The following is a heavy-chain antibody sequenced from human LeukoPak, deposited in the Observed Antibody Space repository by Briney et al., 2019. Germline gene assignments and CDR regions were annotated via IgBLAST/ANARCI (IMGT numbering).Heavy chain of an antibody. V-gene: IGHV3-23*01. CDR1: GFTFSSYA. J-gene: IGHJ4*01. CDR3: AKDMSFGDYSDDY. Sequence: PGGSLRLSCAASGFTFSSYAMSWVRQAPGTGLEWVSSIGGSGGITYYADSVKGRFTISRDNSKNTLYLQMNSLRAEDTAVYYCAKDMSFGDYSDDYWGHGTLVTVSS. CDR2: IGGSGGIT. D-gene: IGHD4-17*01.